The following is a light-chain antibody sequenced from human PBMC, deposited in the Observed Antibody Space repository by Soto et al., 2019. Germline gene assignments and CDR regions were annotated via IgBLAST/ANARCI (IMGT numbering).Light chain of an antibody. J-gene: IGKJ2*01. CDR1: QSVVSKF. CDR2: ATS. V-gene: IGKV3-20*01. Sequence: EIVLTQSPGTLSLSPGERATLSCRASQSVVSKFFAWYQQKPGQAPRLLIYATSSRATGIPDRFSGGGSGTAFTLSIGSLEPDDFVLYYCQQYGSPPMYAFGQGTKREIK. CDR3: QQYGSPPMYA.